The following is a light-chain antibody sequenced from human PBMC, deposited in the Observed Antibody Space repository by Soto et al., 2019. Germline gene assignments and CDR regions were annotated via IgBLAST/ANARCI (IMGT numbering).Light chain of an antibody. CDR2: PIS. CDR1: QRIGTY. Sequence: IQMTQSPSSLSASVGDRVTITCRASQRIGTYLNWYQQRPGRAPKLLISPISTLQRGGPSRFSGSGSGTDFTLTITGLQPEDLATYYFQQSYSNPYTFGQGTKLEIK. J-gene: IGKJ2*01. CDR3: QQSYSNPYT. V-gene: IGKV1-39*01.